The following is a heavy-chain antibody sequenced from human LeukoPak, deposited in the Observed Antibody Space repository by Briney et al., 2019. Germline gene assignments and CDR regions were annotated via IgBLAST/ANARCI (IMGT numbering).Heavy chain of an antibody. D-gene: IGHD3-22*01. CDR3: ARGYFYDTKNYNWFDS. Sequence: GGSLRLSCAASGFTFSNYAMNWVRQAPGKGLVWVLRINSEGSSTNYADSVKGRFTISRDNAKNTLSLQMNSLRAEDTAVYYCARGYFYDTKNYNWFDSWGQGTLVTVSS. CDR1: GFTFSNYA. CDR2: INSEGSST. V-gene: IGHV3-74*01. J-gene: IGHJ5*01.